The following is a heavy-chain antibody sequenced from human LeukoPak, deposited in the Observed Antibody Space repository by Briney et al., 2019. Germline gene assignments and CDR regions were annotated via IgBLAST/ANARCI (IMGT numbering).Heavy chain of an antibody. V-gene: IGHV1-46*01. CDR1: GGTFSSYA. CDR2: INPSGGST. J-gene: IGHJ6*02. Sequence: ASVKVSCKASGGTFSSYAISWVRQAPGQGLEWMGIINPSGGSTTYAQKFQGRVTMTRDTSTSTVYMELSSLRYEDTAMYYCAREDGSYYGSGFSRYYYYYGMDVWGQGTTVTVSS. D-gene: IGHD3-10*01. CDR3: AREDGSYYGSGFSRYYYYYGMDV.